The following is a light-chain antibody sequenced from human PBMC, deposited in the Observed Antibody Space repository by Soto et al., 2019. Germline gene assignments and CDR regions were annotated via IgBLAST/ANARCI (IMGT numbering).Light chain of an antibody. CDR2: GPS. Sequence: EIVFTESPGTLSLSPGERASLSCRTSQSISSSYLAWYQQKPGQAPRLLIYGPSNRATGIPDRFSGSGSGTDFTLTISSLEPEDFAIYYCQQRSNWPWTFGQGTKVDIK. V-gene: IGKV3D-20*02. J-gene: IGKJ1*01. CDR3: QQRSNWPWT. CDR1: QSISSSY.